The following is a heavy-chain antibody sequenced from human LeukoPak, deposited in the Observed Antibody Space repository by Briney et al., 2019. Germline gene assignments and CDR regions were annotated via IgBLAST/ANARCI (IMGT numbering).Heavy chain of an antibody. D-gene: IGHD1-26*01. Sequence: GSLRLSRAASGITFSTYGIHWVRQAPGKGPEWVAVISNDGSNKYYADSVKGRFTISRDNSKNTLYPQMNSLRAEDTAVYYCAKAIYSGSYHGLYFQHWGQGTLVTVSS. V-gene: IGHV3-30*18. J-gene: IGHJ1*01. CDR1: GITFSTYG. CDR2: ISNDGSNK. CDR3: AKAIYSGSYHGLYFQH.